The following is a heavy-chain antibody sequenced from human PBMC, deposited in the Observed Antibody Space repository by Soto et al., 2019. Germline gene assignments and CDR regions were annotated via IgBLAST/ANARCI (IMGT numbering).Heavy chain of an antibody. CDR3: ARDPWAADY. CDR1: GFTVSTNY. V-gene: IGHV3-66*01. D-gene: IGHD3-16*01. Sequence: EVQLVESGGGLVQPGGSLRLSCAASGFTVSTNYMSWVRQAPGKGLEWVSVIYSGGSTFYADSVRGRFTISRDNSKNTVNLQMNSLRAEDTAVYYCARDPWAADYWGQGTLVTVSS. J-gene: IGHJ4*02. CDR2: IYSGGST.